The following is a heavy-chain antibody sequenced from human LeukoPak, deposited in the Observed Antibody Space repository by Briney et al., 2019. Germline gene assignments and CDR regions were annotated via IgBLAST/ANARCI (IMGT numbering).Heavy chain of an antibody. Sequence: GASVKVSCKASGYSFTSYGFTWVRRAPGQGLEWMGWVSAYDGSTNYAQKIRGRVTMTTDASKNTVYMELRSLRFDDTAVYYCAGGGRDGMDVWGQGTTVTVSS. CDR1: GYSFTSYG. CDR3: AGGGRDGMDV. D-gene: IGHD3-10*01. J-gene: IGHJ6*02. V-gene: IGHV1-18*01. CDR2: VSAYDGST.